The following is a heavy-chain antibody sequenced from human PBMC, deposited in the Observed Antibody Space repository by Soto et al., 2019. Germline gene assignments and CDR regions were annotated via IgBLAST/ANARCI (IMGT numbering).Heavy chain of an antibody. CDR1: GFSLSNGRMG. J-gene: IGHJ6*02. V-gene: IGHV2-26*03. D-gene: IGHD2-15*01. CDR3: ARMKADSDSHYYAMDV. Sequence: SGPTLVNPTETLTLTCTISGFSLSNGRMGVSWIRQPPGRALEWLAHFFSDVERSYSTSMQSRLTMSQDTSGTQVVLTMTNMDLQDTGTYFCARMKADSDSHYYAMDVWGPGTPVTVSS. CDR2: FFSDVER.